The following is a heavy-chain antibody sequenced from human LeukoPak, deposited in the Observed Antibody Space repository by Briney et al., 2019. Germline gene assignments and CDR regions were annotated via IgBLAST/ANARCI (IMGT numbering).Heavy chain of an antibody. CDR3: AREWFGELI. CDR1: GFTFNGYS. V-gene: IGHV3-48*01. Sequence: PGGSLRLSRAASGFTFNGYSMNWVRQAPGKGLEWISFIRHDSSDIYYADSVKGRFTISRDNAKNSLYLQMNSLRADDTAVYYCAREWFGELIWGQGTLVTVSS. D-gene: IGHD3-10*01. J-gene: IGHJ4*02. CDR2: IRHDSSDI.